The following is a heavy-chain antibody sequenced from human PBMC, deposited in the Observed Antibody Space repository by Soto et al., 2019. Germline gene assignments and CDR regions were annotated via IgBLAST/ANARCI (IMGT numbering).Heavy chain of an antibody. V-gene: IGHV4-59*08. Sequence: SQTMSLPWSVSGDSISAFYCRWIRQPQGKGLEWIGYIYYSGSTDYNPSLKSRVTISLDTSRNQFSLKLSSVTAADTAMYYCARLYGSGSYYLAYWGQGTLVTVSS. CDR3: ARLYGSGSYYLAY. CDR2: IYYSGST. J-gene: IGHJ4*02. CDR1: GDSISAFY. D-gene: IGHD3-10*01.